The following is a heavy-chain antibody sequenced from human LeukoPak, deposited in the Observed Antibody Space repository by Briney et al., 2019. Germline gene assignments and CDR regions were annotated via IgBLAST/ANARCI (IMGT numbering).Heavy chain of an antibody. J-gene: IGHJ3*02. CDR2: IYYSGST. D-gene: IGHD1-14*01. Sequence: PSETLSLTCTVSGGSVSSGSYYWSWIRQPPGKGLEWIGYIYYSGSTNYNPSLKSRVTISVDTSKNQFSLKLSSVTAADTAVYYCARDEPPSMAFDIWGQGTMVTVSS. CDR3: ARDEPPSMAFDI. V-gene: IGHV4-61*01. CDR1: GGSVSSGSYY.